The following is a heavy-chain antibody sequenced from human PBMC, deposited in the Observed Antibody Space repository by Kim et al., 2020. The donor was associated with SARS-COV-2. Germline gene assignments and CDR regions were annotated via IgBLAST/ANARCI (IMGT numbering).Heavy chain of an antibody. V-gene: IGHV1-3*01. CDR1: GYTFTSYA. CDR2: INAVYGNT. CDR3: ARVRIAAGGQALNYYYHY. Sequence: ASVKVSCKASGYTFTSYAMHWVRQAPGQRLEWMGWINAVYGNTKYSQKFQGRVTITRDTSASTAYMELSSLRPEETAVYYCARVRIAAGGQALNYYYHY. J-gene: IGHJ6*01. D-gene: IGHD6-13*01.